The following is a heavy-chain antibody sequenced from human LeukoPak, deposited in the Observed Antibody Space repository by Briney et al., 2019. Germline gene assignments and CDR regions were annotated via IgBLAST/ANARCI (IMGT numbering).Heavy chain of an antibody. Sequence: GGSLRLSCAASGFTFSSYAMSWVRQAPGKGLEWVSAISGSGGSTYYADSVKGRFTISRDDAKNSLYLQMNSLRAEDTAVYYCTREDHSNYNYWGQGTLVTVSS. V-gene: IGHV3-23*01. CDR1: GFTFSSYA. J-gene: IGHJ4*02. D-gene: IGHD4-11*01. CDR2: ISGSGGST. CDR3: TREDHSNYNY.